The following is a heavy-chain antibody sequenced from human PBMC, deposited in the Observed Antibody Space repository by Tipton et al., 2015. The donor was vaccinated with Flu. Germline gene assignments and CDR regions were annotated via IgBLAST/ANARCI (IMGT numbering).Heavy chain of an antibody. CDR2: MTANSDSA. V-gene: IGHV3-9*01. J-gene: IGHJ4*02. CDR1: GFSFEDYA. D-gene: IGHD5-24*01. Sequence: SLRLSCEVSGFSFEDYAMHWVRQLPGKGLEWVSGMTANSDSAGYADSVKGRFTISRDNAEGSLYLQLNGLRLEDTALYYCGRDKLGDGYIDLWGQGTLVTVSS. CDR3: GRDKLGDGYIDL.